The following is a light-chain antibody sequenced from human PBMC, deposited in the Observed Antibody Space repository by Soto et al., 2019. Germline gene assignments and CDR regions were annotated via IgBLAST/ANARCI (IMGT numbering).Light chain of an antibody. CDR1: SFNIGNNY. V-gene: IGLV1-51*01. CDR3: ATWDSSLTGEV. J-gene: IGLJ2*01. CDR2: DSN. Sequence: QSVLTQPPSVSAAPGQKVTISCSGSSFNIGNNYVSWFQQLPGTAPKLLMYDSNKRPSGIPDRFSGSKSGTSATLDITGLRTGDEADYYCATWDSSLTGEVFGGGTQLTVL.